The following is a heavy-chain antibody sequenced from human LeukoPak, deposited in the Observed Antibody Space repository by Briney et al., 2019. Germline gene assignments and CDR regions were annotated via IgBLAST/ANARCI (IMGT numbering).Heavy chain of an antibody. CDR3: ARPTVTTGVDAFDI. CDR2: IKQDGSEK. D-gene: IGHD4-17*01. J-gene: IGHJ3*02. CDR1: GFTFINYW. Sequence: GGSLRLSCAASGFTFINYWMTWVRQAPGKGLEWVANIKQDGSEKYYVDSVRGRFSISRDNAKNSLFLQMNSLRAEDTAVYYCARPTVTTGVDAFDIWGQGTMVTVSS. V-gene: IGHV3-7*01.